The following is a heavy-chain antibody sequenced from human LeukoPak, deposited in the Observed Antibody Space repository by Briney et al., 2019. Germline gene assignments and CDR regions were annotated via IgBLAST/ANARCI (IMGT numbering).Heavy chain of an antibody. D-gene: IGHD3-10*01. CDR3: AREGTGDYTSRRSHGFDI. J-gene: IGHJ3*02. CDR1: GYSFSIYY. V-gene: IGHV1-2*02. CDR2: INPNSGGT. Sequence: ASVRVSCKASGYSFSIYYIHWVRQAPGQGLEWMGWINPNSGGTNYAQKFQGRVTMTRDTSIDTASMELTSLTSDDTAIYYCAREGTGDYTSRRSHGFDIWGQGTVVTVYS.